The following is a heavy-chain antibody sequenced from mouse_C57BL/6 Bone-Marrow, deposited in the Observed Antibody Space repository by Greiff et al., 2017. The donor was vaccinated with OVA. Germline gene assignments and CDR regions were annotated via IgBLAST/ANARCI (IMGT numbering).Heavy chain of an antibody. J-gene: IGHJ2*01. CDR2: ISDGGSYT. V-gene: IGHV5-4*01. CDR1: GFTFSSYA. Sequence: DVMLVESGGGLVKPGGSLKLSCAASGFTFSSYAMSWVRQTPEKRLEWVATISDGGSYTYYPDNVKGRFTISRDNAKNNLYLQMSHLKSEDTAMYYCARDWLDYWGQGTTLTVSS. CDR3: ARDWLDY.